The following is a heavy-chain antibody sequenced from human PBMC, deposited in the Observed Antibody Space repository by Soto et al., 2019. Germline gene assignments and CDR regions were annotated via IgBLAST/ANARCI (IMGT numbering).Heavy chain of an antibody. J-gene: IGHJ4*02. CDR2: MYHSGST. CDR1: GGXXSSGGYS. CDR3: XRVPDY. V-gene: IGHV4-30-2*01. D-gene: IGHD2-2*01. Sequence: QLQLQESGSXXVXPXXXXSLXXAVSGGXXSSGGYSWSWIRQPPGKGLEWIGYMYHSGSTYYNPSLKSRVTISIDRSKNQFSLKLSSVTXXDTXVXXCXRVPDYWGQGILVTVSS.